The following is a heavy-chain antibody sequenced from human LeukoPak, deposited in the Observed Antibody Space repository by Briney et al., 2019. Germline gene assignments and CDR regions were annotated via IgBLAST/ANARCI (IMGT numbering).Heavy chain of an antibody. CDR3: ARDLGISQFDF. CDR2: INAYNGYT. J-gene: IGHJ4*02. D-gene: IGHD2-21*01. Sequence: ASVKVSCKASGYTFTSYGINWVRQAPGQGLEWMGWINAYNGYTNYARKLQGRVTMTTDTSTSTAYMELRSLRSDDTAVYFCARDLGISQFDFWGQGTLVTVSS. V-gene: IGHV1-18*01. CDR1: GYTFTSYG.